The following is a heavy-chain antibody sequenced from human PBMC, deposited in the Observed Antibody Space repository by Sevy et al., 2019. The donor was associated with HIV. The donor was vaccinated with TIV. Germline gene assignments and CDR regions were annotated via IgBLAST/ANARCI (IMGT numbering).Heavy chain of an antibody. D-gene: IGHD2-8*02. J-gene: IGHJ6*02. V-gene: IGHV3-23*01. CDR3: AKRRVQSGLSGGGANYGMDV. Sequence: GSLRLSCAASGFPFSNYAMSWVRQAPGKGLEWVSTLIGGGSRTYYADSVTGRFIISRDNSRNTLYLQMNSLRAEDTAIYYCAKRRVQSGLSGGGANYGMDVRGRGTTVTVSS. CDR2: LIGGGSRT. CDR1: GFPFSNYA.